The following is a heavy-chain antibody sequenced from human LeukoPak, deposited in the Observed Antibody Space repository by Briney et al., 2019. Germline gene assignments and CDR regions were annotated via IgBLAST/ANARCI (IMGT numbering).Heavy chain of an antibody. Sequence: ASVKVSCKASGGTFSSYAISWVRQAPGQGLEWMGIINPSGGSTSYAQKFQGRVTMTRDTSTSTVYMELSSLRSEDTAVYYCAQPYCSGGSCYPIDAFDIWGQGTMVTVSS. CDR2: INPSGGST. V-gene: IGHV1-46*01. CDR3: AQPYCSGGSCYPIDAFDI. CDR1: GGTFSSYA. J-gene: IGHJ3*02. D-gene: IGHD2-15*01.